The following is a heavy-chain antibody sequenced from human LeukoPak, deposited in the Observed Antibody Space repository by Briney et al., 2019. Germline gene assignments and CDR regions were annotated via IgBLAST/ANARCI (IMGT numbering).Heavy chain of an antibody. V-gene: IGHV1-69*13. CDR1: GGTFSSYA. CDR3: ARDRRVLLWFGESEY. D-gene: IGHD3-10*01. J-gene: IGHJ4*02. CDR2: IIPIFGTA. Sequence: SVKVSCKASGGTFSSYAISWVRQAPGQGLEWMGGIIPIFGTANYAQKFQGRVTITADESTSTAYMELSGLRSEDTAVYYCARDRRVLLWFGESEYWGQGTLVTVSS.